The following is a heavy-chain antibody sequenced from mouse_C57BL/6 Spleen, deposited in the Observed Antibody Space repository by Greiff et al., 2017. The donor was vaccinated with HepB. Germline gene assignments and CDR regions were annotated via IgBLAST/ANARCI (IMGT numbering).Heavy chain of an antibody. CDR3: ARMEHTYYGNYVY. Sequence: DVQLVESGGGLVKPGGSLKLSCAASGFTFSDYGMHWVRQAPEKGLEWVAYISSGSSTIYYADTVKGRFTISRDNAKNTLFLQMTSLRSEDTAMYYCARMEHTYYGNYVYWGQGTTLTVSS. CDR1: GFTFSDYG. D-gene: IGHD2-10*01. J-gene: IGHJ2*01. CDR2: ISSGSSTI. V-gene: IGHV5-17*01.